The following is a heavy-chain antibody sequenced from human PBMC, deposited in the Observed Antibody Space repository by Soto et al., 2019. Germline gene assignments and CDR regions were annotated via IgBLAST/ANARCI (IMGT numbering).Heavy chain of an antibody. V-gene: IGHV4-30-4*01. Sequence: TLSLTCTVSGGSISSGDYYWSWIRQPPGKGLEWIGYIYYSGSTYYNPSLKSRVTISVDTSKNQFSLKLSTVTAADTAVYYCARDHYVYDILTGYGYYYGMDVWGQGTTVTVSS. D-gene: IGHD3-9*01. J-gene: IGHJ6*02. CDR1: GGSISSGDYY. CDR3: ARDHYVYDILTGYGYYYGMDV. CDR2: IYYSGST.